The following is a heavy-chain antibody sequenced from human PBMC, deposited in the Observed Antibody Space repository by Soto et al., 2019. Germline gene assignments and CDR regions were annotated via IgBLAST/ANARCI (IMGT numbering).Heavy chain of an antibody. CDR3: AKGRARWLQEYYFDY. V-gene: IGHV3-23*01. CDR1: GLTFSSYA. CDR2: ISGSGGST. J-gene: IGHJ4*02. Sequence: PGGSLRLSCAASGLTFSSYAMSLVRQAPGKGLEWVSAISGSGGSTYYADSVKGRFTISRDNSKNTLYLQMNSLRAEDTAVYYCAKGRARWLQEYYFDYWGQGTLVTVSS. D-gene: IGHD5-12*01.